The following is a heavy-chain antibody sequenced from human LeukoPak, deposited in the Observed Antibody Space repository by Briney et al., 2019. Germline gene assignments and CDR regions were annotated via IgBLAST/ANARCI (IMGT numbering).Heavy chain of an antibody. V-gene: IGHV1-3*01. Sequence: ASVKVSCKASGYTFTTYAMHWVRQAPGQRLEWMGWINAGNGNTKYSQKFQGRVTITRDTSASTAYMELSSLRSEDTAMYYCARVGKIGSGWPLGYWGRGTLVTVSS. CDR3: ARVGKIGSGWPLGY. J-gene: IGHJ4*02. CDR1: GYTFTTYA. CDR2: INAGNGNT. D-gene: IGHD6-19*01.